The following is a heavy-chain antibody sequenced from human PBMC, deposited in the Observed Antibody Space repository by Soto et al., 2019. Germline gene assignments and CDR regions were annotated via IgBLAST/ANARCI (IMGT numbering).Heavy chain of an antibody. V-gene: IGHV2-5*02. CDR3: AHHPYYGLAPYSFDY. CDR1: GFSLSTSGVG. Sequence: QITLKESGPPLVKPTQTLTLTCTFSGFSLSTSGVGVGWIRQPPGKALEWLAVIYWDDDKRSSSSLKSRLTITKDTSKNQVVLTMTNMDPVDTDTYYCAHHPYYGLAPYSFDYWGQGILVTVSS. J-gene: IGHJ4*02. CDR2: IYWDDDK. D-gene: IGHD3-10*01.